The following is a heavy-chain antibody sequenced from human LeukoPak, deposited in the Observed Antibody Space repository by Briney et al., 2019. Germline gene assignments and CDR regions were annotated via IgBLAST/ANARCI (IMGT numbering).Heavy chain of an antibody. CDR1: GFTFSTYG. Sequence: GGSQRLSCAASGFTFSTYGMHWVRQAPGKGLEWVAVISYDGNDKYYADSVKGRFTISRDNAKNTLYLQMNSLRAEDTAVYYCARAPDYYDSSVGYWGQGTLVTVSS. D-gene: IGHD3-22*01. CDR3: ARAPDYYDSSVGY. V-gene: IGHV3-30*03. J-gene: IGHJ4*02. CDR2: ISYDGNDK.